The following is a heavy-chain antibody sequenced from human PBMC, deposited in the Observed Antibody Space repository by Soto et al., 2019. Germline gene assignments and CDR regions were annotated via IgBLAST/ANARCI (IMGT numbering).Heavy chain of an antibody. CDR3: AMQRTWGSSNGGFDI. CDR1: GFTFSSYG. D-gene: IGHD3-16*01. Sequence: QVQLVESGGGVVQPGRSLRLSCAASGFTFSSYGMHWVRQAPGKGLEGVAGIWHDGSNKYYADSVKGRFTISRDNSQNPLYLQRNRLRAEDTAVYYGAMQRTWGSSNGGFDIWGRGRMVAVSS. CDR2: IWHDGSNK. V-gene: IGHV3-33*01. J-gene: IGHJ3*02.